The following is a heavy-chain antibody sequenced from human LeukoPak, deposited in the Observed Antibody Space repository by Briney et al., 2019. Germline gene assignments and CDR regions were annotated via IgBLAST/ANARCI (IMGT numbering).Heavy chain of an antibody. CDR1: GFTFSSCW. Sequence: GGSLRLSCAASGFTFSSCWMTWVRQAPGKGLEWVANIKPDASEKNYVDSVKGRFTISRDNAKNSLYLQMNSLRAEDTAVYYCARDPYYYDSSGDRYYWGQGTLVTVSS. D-gene: IGHD3-22*01. CDR3: ARDPYYYDSSGDRYY. CDR2: IKPDASEK. J-gene: IGHJ4*02. V-gene: IGHV3-7*01.